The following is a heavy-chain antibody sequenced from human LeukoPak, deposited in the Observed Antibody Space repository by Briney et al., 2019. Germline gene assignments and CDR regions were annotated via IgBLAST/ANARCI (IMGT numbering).Heavy chain of an antibody. CDR2: INHSGTI. CDR3: ARYCGSENYCISY. D-gene: IGHD3-10*01. V-gene: IGHV4-34*01. J-gene: IGHJ4*01. CDR1: GASFSANY. Sequence: SETLSLTCAVYGASFSANYWIWIRQPPGKGLEWIGEINHSGTITYKPSLKSRLTISADTSKNQLSLKLSSVTAADTAVYYCARYCGSENYCISYWGQGTLVTVSS.